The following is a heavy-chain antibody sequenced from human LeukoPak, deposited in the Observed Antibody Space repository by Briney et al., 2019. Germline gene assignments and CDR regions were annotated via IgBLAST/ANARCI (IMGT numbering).Heavy chain of an antibody. CDR2: IDPYTGDT. V-gene: IGHV1-2*02. J-gene: IGHJ4*02. CDR1: GYTFVGYY. Sequence: AASVKVSCKASGYTFVGYYLHWVRQAPGQGLEWMAWIDPYTGDTHYAQKFQGRITVTRGTSVSTTYMELSWLTSDDTARYYCAREYSASEHWGQGTLVTVSS. D-gene: IGHD5-12*01. CDR3: AREYSASEH.